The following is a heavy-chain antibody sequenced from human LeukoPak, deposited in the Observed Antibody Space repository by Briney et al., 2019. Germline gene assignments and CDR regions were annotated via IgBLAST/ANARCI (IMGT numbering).Heavy chain of an antibody. D-gene: IGHD3-22*01. CDR3: ARHRTIYYDNSGYWV. CDR1: GGSFSGYY. Sequence: PSETLSLTCAVYGGSFSGYYWSWIRQPPGKGLEWIGSIYYSGSTYYNPSLKSRVTISVDTSKKQFSLKLTSVTAADTAVYYCARHRTIYYDNSGYWVWGQGTLVTVSS. V-gene: IGHV4-34*01. CDR2: IYYSGST. J-gene: IGHJ4*02.